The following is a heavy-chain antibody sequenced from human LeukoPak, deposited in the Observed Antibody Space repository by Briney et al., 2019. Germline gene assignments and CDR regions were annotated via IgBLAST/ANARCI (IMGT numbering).Heavy chain of an antibody. CDR3: AREKMEVGYYGLDV. CDR2: IIPILNIP. V-gene: IGHV1-69*04. CDR1: GSTFDNSA. D-gene: IGHD1-1*01. Sequence: GASVKVSCKASGSTFDNSAINWVRQAPGQGLEWMGRIIPILNIPNYAQKLQGRVTIAADNSTSTAYMELSSLRSDDTAVYYCAREKMEVGYYGLDVWGQGTTVTVSS. J-gene: IGHJ6*02.